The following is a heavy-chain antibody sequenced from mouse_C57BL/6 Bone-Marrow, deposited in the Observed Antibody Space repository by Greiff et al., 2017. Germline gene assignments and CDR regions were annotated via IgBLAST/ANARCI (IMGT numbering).Heavy chain of an antibody. CDR3: ARHKGHYGSSPYYAMDY. J-gene: IGHJ4*01. D-gene: IGHD1-1*01. CDR1: GYTFTEYT. V-gene: IGHV1-62-2*01. Sequence: VQVVESGAELVKPGASVKLSCKASGYTFTEYTIHWVKQRSGQGLEWIGWFYPGSGSIKYNEKFKDKATLTADKSSSTVYMELSRLTSEDSAVYFCARHKGHYGSSPYYAMDYWGQGTSVTVSS. CDR2: FYPGSGSI.